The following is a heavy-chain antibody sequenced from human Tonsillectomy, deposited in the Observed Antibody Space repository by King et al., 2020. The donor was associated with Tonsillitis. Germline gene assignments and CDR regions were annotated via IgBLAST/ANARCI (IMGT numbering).Heavy chain of an antibody. Sequence: LQLQESGPGLVKPSETLSLTCTVSGGSISSGSYYWGWIRQPLGKGLEWIGSIHYSGSTYYNPSLRSRVTISVDTSKNQFSLKLNSVTAADTAVYFCARTSGSYVYWGQGTLVTVSS. CDR3: ARTSGSYVY. CDR1: GGSISSGSYY. V-gene: IGHV4-39*01. D-gene: IGHD1-26*01. CDR2: IHYSGST. J-gene: IGHJ4*02.